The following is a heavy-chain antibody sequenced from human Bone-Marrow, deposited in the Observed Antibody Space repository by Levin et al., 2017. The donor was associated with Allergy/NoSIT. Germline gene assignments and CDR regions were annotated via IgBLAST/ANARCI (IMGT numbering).Heavy chain of an antibody. V-gene: IGHV3-33*01. Sequence: QAGGSLRLSCEASGFIFSNYGMHWVRQAPGKGLEWVAVVWSGGADKYYADSVRGRFTVSRDNSKNTLYLQMNSLRGEDTAVYYCARDVGIASDKLDYWGQGTLVTVS. CDR2: VWSGGADK. CDR1: GFIFSNYG. CDR3: ARDVGIASDKLDY. J-gene: IGHJ4*02. D-gene: IGHD1-14*01.